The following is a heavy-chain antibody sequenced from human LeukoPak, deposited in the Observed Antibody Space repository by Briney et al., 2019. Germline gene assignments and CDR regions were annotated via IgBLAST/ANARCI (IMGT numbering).Heavy chain of an antibody. V-gene: IGHV4-34*01. D-gene: IGHD3-22*01. CDR1: GGSFSGYY. CDR2: INHSGST. Sequence: SETLSLTCAVYGGSFSGYYWSWIRQPPGEGLEWIGEINHSGSTNYNPSLKSRVTISVDTSKNQFSLKLSSVTAADTAVYYCARGRYYYDSSGPHYFDYWGQGTLVTVSS. J-gene: IGHJ4*02. CDR3: ARGRYYYDSSGPHYFDY.